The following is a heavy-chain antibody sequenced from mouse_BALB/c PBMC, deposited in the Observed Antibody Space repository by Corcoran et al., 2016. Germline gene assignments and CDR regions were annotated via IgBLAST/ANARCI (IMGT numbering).Heavy chain of an antibody. CDR3: ARRDYYGSSPFDY. CDR2: INPNNGGT. CDR1: GYTFTDYH. D-gene: IGHD1-1*01. J-gene: IGHJ2*01. Sequence: EVLLQQSGPELVKPGASVKIPCKASGYTFTDYHMDWVKQSHGKSLEWIGDINPNNGGTIYNQKFKGKATLTVDKSSSTAYMELHILTSEDTAVDFCARRDYYGSSPFDYWGQGTTLTVSS. V-gene: IGHV1-18*01.